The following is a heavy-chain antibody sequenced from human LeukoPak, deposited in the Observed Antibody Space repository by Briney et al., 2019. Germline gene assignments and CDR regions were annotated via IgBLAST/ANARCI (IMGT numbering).Heavy chain of an antibody. J-gene: IGHJ3*02. Sequence: PSETLSLTCTVSGGSINRYYWSWIRQPPGKGLEWVEYIYYSGSTSYNASLKSRVTISVDTSKNQFSLKLNSVTAADTAVYYCARRKNSAWSTDAFDIWGQGTMVTVSS. CDR2: IYYSGST. D-gene: IGHD6-19*01. CDR1: GGSINRYY. V-gene: IGHV4-59*08. CDR3: ARRKNSAWSTDAFDI.